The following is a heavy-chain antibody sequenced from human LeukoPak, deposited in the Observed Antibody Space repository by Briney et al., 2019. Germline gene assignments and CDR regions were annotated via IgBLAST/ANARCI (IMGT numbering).Heavy chain of an antibody. CDR3: ARDPPPLWFGESGPHMDYYYGMDV. D-gene: IGHD3-10*01. J-gene: IGHJ6*02. Sequence: PSETLSLTCTVSGGSISGYYWSWIRQPPGKGLEWIAYIYYNGISNYNPSLKSRVIISVDSSKNQFSLKLTSVTAADTAVYYCARDPPPLWFGESGPHMDYYYGMDVWGQGTTVTVSS. V-gene: IGHV4-59*01. CDR1: GGSISGYY. CDR2: IYYNGIS.